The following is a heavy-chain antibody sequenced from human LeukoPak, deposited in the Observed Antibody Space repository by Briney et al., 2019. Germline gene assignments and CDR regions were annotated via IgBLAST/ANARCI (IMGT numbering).Heavy chain of an antibody. CDR3: AGYCSSTSCYRYLNWFDP. CDR2: IYYSGST. J-gene: IGHJ5*02. D-gene: IGHD2-2*01. CDR1: GGSISSGGYF. Sequence: SETLSLTCTVSGGSISSGGYFWSWIRQHPAKVVEWIGYIYYSGSTYYNPSLKSRVTISVDTSKNQFSLKLSSVTAADTAVYYCAGYCSSTSCYRYLNWFDPWGQGTLVTVSS. V-gene: IGHV4-31*03.